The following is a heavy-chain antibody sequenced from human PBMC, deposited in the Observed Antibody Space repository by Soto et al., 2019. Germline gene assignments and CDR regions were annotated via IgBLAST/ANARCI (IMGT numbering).Heavy chain of an antibody. CDR1: GFTFSEYW. CDR2: ISSDGTST. CDR3: ARDYWAQVDH. Sequence: EVQLVESGGGLVQPGGSLRLSCVASGFTFSEYWMHWVRQAPGKGLVWVSRISSDGTSTNYADSVEGRFTISRDNARNTLYLQVNSLRAEDSAVYYCARDYWAQVDHWGQGTLVNVSS. J-gene: IGHJ4*02. V-gene: IGHV3-74*01. D-gene: IGHD2-8*02.